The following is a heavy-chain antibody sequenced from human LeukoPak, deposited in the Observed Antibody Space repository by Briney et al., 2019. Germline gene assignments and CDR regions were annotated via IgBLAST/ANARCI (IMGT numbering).Heavy chain of an antibody. D-gene: IGHD4-23*01. CDR1: GYTLTELS. CDR2: FDPEDGET. V-gene: IGHV1-24*01. Sequence: ASVKVSCKVSGYTLTELSMHWVRQAPGKGLEWMGGFDPEDGETIYAQKFQGRVTMAEDTSTDTAYMELSSLRSEDTAVYYCATGFQWPTVVTLGYWGQGTLVTVSS. CDR3: ATGFQWPTVVTLGY. J-gene: IGHJ4*02.